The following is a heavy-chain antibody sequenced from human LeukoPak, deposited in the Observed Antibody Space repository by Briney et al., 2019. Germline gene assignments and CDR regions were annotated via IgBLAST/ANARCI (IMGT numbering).Heavy chain of an antibody. J-gene: IGHJ5*02. Sequence: SETPSLTCAVSGGSISSSNWWSWVRQPPGKGLEWIGEIYHSGSTNYNPSLKSRVSISVDKSKNQFSLKLSSVTAADTAVYFCAGIFYYDSSGLRSWGQGTLVTVSS. CDR2: IYHSGST. D-gene: IGHD3-22*01. V-gene: IGHV4-4*02. CDR1: GGSISSSNW. CDR3: AGIFYYDSSGLRS.